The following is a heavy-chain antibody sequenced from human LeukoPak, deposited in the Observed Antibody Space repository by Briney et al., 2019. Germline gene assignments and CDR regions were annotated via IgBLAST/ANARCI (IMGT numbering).Heavy chain of an antibody. J-gene: IGHJ4*02. D-gene: IGHD5-18*01. V-gene: IGHV1-18*04. CDR2: ISAYNGNT. CDR3: ARVVGYSYGSKRGYFDY. CDR1: GYTFTSYG. Sequence: GASVTVSCKASGYTFTSYGISWVRQAPGQGLEWMGWISAYNGNTNYAQKLQGRVTMTTDTSTSTAYMELRSLRSDDTAVYYCARVVGYSYGSKRGYFDYWGQGTLVTVSS.